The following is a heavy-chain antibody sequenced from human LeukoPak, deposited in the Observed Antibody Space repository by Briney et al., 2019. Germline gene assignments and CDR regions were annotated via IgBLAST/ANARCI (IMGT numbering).Heavy chain of an antibody. CDR2: ISSSGGST. D-gene: IGHD1-26*01. CDR1: GFTFSSYA. V-gene: IGHV3-23*01. Sequence: PGGSLRLSCAASGFTFSSYAMSWVRQAPGKGLEWVSGISSSGGSTYYADSVKGRFTISRDNSKNTLYLQMNSLRAEDTAVYYCANDLVGATMADYWGQGTLVTVSS. CDR3: ANDLVGATMADY. J-gene: IGHJ4*02.